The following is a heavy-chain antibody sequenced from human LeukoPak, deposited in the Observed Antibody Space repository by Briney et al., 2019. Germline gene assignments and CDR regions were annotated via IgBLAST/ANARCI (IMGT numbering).Heavy chain of an antibody. CDR3: ARGLYYGSGSYLWYNWFDP. V-gene: IGHV4-4*02. CDR2: IHHSGSS. CDR1: GDSVSGSFW. D-gene: IGHD3-10*01. Sequence: SETLSLTCAVSGDSVSGSFWWSWVRQPPHKGLEWIGEIHHSGSSNYNPSLESRVIISLDGSKNLLSLELSSVTAADTAVYYCARGLYYGSGSYLWYNWFDPWGQGTLVTVSS. J-gene: IGHJ5*02.